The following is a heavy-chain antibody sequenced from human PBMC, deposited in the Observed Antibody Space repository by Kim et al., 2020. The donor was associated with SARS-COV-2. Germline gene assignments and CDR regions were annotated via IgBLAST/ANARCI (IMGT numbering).Heavy chain of an antibody. V-gene: IGHV3-23*01. J-gene: IGHJ3*02. CDR2: ISGSGGST. D-gene: IGHD3-10*01. CDR3: AKDSYGSGSYYAGDAFDI. CDR1: GFTFSSYA. Sequence: GGSLRLSCAASGFTFSSYAMSWVRQAPGKGLEWVSAISGSGGSTYYADSVKGRFTISRDNSKNTLYLQMNSLRAEDTAVYYCAKDSYGSGSYYAGDAFDIWGQGTMVTVSS.